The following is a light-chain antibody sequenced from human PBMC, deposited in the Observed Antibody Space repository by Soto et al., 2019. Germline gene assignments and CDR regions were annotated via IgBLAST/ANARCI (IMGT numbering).Light chain of an antibody. CDR2: DAS. V-gene: IGKV1-39*01. J-gene: IGKJ4*01. Sequence: DIQMTQSPSSLSASVGDSVTITCRTSQTINPYLNWYQQKPGEAPRLLIYDASTLQSGAPSRFSGGGSGTEFTLTITSLHPEDFATYYGKQIYITPVTFGGGTKVEIK. CDR1: QTINPY. CDR3: KQIYITPVT.